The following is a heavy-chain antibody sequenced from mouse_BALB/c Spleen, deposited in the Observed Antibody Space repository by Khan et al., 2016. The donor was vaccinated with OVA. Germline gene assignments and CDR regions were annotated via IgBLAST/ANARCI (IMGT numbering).Heavy chain of an antibody. J-gene: IGHJ3*01. Sequence: QVQLKQSGAELARPGASVKMSCKASGYTFTSYTIHWIKLRPGQGLEWIGYINPATDYTEYNQKFKNKATLTADKSSSTAYMQLNSLTSEDSAVYYCVNHGSSSAWFTYWGQGTPVTVSA. CDR1: GYTFTSYT. CDR3: VNHGSSSAWFTY. V-gene: IGHV1-4*01. D-gene: IGHD1-1*01. CDR2: INPATDYT.